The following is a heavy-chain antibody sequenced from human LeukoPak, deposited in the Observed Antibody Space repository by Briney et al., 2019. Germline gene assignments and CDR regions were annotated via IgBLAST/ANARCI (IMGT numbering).Heavy chain of an antibody. Sequence: GESLKISCQGSGYDSGVSFTSHTIACVRQMPGKGLEWMRIICPRDSTTLYSPSFQGQVTISADKSISTAYLQWSSLKASDTAMYYCARHIDSGWYHGGNWFDPWGRGTLVTVSS. J-gene: IGHJ5*02. CDR1: GYDSGVSFTSHT. CDR2: ICPRDSTT. V-gene: IGHV5-51*01. CDR3: ARHIDSGWYHGGNWFDP. D-gene: IGHD6-19*01.